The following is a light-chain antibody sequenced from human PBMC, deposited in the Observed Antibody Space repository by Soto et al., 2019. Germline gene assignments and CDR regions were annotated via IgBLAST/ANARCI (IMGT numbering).Light chain of an antibody. J-gene: IGKJ1*01. V-gene: IGKV1-5*03. Sequence: DIQLTQSPSTLSASVGDRVTITCRASQSIGVWLTWYQQKPGKAPKFLIYKTSTLESEVPSRFSGSGSGTEFTRTITSLQPDDFAAYHCQYYDNYSWTCGQGTKVDIK. CDR1: QSIGVW. CDR3: QYYDNYSWT. CDR2: KTS.